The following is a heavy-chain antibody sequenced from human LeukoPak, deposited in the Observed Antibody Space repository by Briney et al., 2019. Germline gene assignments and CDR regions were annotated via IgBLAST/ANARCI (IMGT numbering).Heavy chain of an antibody. D-gene: IGHD5-18*01. CDR2: INDDGSDT. CDR3: AKRLSRYSYGFLPDY. Sequence: GGSLRLSCAASGFTFKLYWMHWVRQVPGKRPVWVSRINDDGSDTIYADSVRGRFTISRDDAKNTVYLQMNSLRAEDTAVYYCAKRLSRYSYGFLPDYWGQGTLVTVSS. V-gene: IGHV3-74*01. CDR1: GFTFKLYW. J-gene: IGHJ4*02.